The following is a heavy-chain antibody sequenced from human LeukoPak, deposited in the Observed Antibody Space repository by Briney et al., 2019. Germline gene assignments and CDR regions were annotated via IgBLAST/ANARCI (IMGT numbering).Heavy chain of an antibody. D-gene: IGHD5-12*01. CDR3: AGGYDSNHYGMDV. CDR1: GYTLSNHA. J-gene: IGHJ6*02. V-gene: IGHV1-18*04. CDR2: ISADNGNT. Sequence: GASVKVSCKGSGYTLSNHAFSWVRQAPGQGLEWMGWISADNGNTNHAQKFQGRVSLTTDTSTSTAYMELRSLRSDDTAVYYCAGGYDSNHYGMDVWGQGTTVTVSS.